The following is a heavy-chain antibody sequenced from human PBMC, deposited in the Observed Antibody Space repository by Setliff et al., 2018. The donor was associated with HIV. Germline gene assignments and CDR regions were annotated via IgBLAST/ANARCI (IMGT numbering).Heavy chain of an antibody. J-gene: IGHJ5*02. CDR3: ARDRRSIFGVDTKNWFDP. D-gene: IGHD3-3*01. Sequence: SETLSLTCAVYGTSFSDYYWTWIRQPPGKGLEWIGEVNHSGSTNYNTSLKSRVTISGDTSKKQFSLKLSSVTAADTAVYYCARDRRSIFGVDTKNWFDPWGQGTLVTVSS. CDR1: GTSFSDYY. V-gene: IGHV4-34*01. CDR2: VNHSGST.